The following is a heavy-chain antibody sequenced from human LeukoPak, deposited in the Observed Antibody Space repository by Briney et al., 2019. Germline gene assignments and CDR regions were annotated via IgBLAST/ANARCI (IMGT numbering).Heavy chain of an antibody. Sequence: PGGSLRLSCAASGFTFSNAWMSWVRQAPGKGLEWVGRIKSKTDGGTTDYAAPVKGRFTISRDDSKNTLYLQMNSLRAEDTAVYYCARSGQQLGFDYWGQGTLVTVSS. CDR3: ARSGQQLGFDY. CDR1: GFTFSNAW. D-gene: IGHD6-13*01. J-gene: IGHJ4*02. CDR2: IKSKTDGGTT. V-gene: IGHV3-15*01.